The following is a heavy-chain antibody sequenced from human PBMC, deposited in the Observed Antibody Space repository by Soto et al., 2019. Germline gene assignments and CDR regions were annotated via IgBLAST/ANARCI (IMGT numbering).Heavy chain of an antibody. CDR3: ARDFGGTRAEGWFDP. V-gene: IGHV3-30-3*01. D-gene: IGHD3-3*01. CDR2: ISYDGSNK. J-gene: IGHJ5*01. CDR1: GFTFSSCA. Sequence: VGSLRLSCAASGFTFSSCAMHWVRQAPGRGLEWVAIISYDGSNKYYADSVKGRFTVSRDNSKNTLYVQMNSLRAEDTAVYYCARDFGGTRAEGWFDPWGQGTLVTVSS.